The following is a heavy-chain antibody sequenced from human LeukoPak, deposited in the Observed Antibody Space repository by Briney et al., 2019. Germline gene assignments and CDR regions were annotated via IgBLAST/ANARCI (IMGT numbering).Heavy chain of an antibody. Sequence: GGSLRLSCAASGLTFSSYSMNWVRQAPGKGLEWVSSISSSSSYIYYADSVKGRFTISRDNAKNSLYLQMNSLRAEDTAVYYCAREGNDFWSGYGYYFDYWGQGTLVTVSS. CDR1: GLTFSSYS. D-gene: IGHD3-3*01. V-gene: IGHV3-21*01. CDR3: AREGNDFWSGYGYYFDY. J-gene: IGHJ4*02. CDR2: ISSSSSYI.